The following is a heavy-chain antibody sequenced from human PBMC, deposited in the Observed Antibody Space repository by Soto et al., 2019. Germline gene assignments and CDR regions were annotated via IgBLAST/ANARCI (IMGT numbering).Heavy chain of an antibody. D-gene: IGHD1-26*01. V-gene: IGHV3-73*02. CDR2: IASKTEREGT. J-gene: IGHJ4*02. CDR3: MSWEARWSAEQ. Sequence: EVQLVESGGGLVQPGGSLELSCAASGFTLSDSSVNWVRQASGKGLEWVGRIASKTEREGTVYAASVKGRITVARDDEKNTVYLQMGSLKTEDTAVYYCMSWEARWSAEQGGQGALVTVSS. CDR1: GFTLSDSS.